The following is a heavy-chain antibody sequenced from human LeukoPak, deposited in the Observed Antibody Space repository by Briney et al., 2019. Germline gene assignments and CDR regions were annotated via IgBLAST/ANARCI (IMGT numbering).Heavy chain of an antibody. CDR2: IYYSGST. CDR3: ARAPYARYYYGMDV. D-gene: IGHD4-17*01. CDR1: GGSISSGGYY. J-gene: IGHJ6*02. V-gene: IGHV4-30-4*01. Sequence: PSQTLSLTCTVSGGSISSGGYYWSWIRQPPGKGLEWIGYIYYSGSTYYNPSLKSRVTISVDTSKNQFSLKLSSVTAADTAVYYCARAPYARYYYGMDVWGQGTTVTVSS.